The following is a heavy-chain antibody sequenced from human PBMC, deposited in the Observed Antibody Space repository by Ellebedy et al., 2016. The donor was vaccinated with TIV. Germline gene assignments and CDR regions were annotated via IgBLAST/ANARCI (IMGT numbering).Heavy chain of an antibody. J-gene: IGHJ4*02. Sequence: ASVKVSCKTSGYSFTAYFLHWVRQAPGQGLEWMGRINPNSGDTTYAQKFLGRVTLTRDTSISTAYMELSRLRADDTALYYRARAYYYDSIAFYFDSWGQGTLVTVSS. CDR3: ARAYYYDSIAFYFDS. CDR2: INPNSGDT. D-gene: IGHD3-22*01. V-gene: IGHV1-2*06. CDR1: GYSFTAYF.